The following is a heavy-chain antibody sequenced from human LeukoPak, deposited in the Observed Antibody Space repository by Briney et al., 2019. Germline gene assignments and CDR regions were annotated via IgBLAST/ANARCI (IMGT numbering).Heavy chain of an antibody. J-gene: IGHJ4*02. CDR2: ISAYNGNT. Sequence: GASVKVSYKASGGTFSNYAISWVRQAPGQGLDWMGWISAYNGNTNYAQKLQGRVTMTTDTSTSTAYMELRSLRSDDTAVYYCARDRDYSSSSDHLDYWGQGTLVTVSS. CDR3: ARDRDYSSSSDHLDY. D-gene: IGHD6-6*01. CDR1: GGTFSNYA. V-gene: IGHV1-18*01.